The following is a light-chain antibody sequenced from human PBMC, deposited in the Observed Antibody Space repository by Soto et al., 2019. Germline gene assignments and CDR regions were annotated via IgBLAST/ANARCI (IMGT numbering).Light chain of an antibody. CDR2: LGS. Sequence: DLVMTQAPLSLPVTPGEPASLSCRSSQSLLHSNGYNYLDWYLQKPGQSPQLLIYLGSNRASGVPDRFSGNGSGTDFTLKISRVEAEDVALYYCMQARQTPNTFGQGTKLEIK. J-gene: IGKJ2*01. V-gene: IGKV2-28*01. CDR1: QSLLHSNGYNY. CDR3: MQARQTPNT.